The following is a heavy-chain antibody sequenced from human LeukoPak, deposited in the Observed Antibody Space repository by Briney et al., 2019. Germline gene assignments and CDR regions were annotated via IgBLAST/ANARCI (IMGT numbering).Heavy chain of an antibody. D-gene: IGHD2-8*01. CDR1: GFTFSSYE. CDR2: ISSSGITI. Sequence: PGGSLRLSCAASGFTFSSYEMNWVRQAPGEGLGWVSYISSSGITIYYADSVKGRFTTSRDNSKNTLYLQMNSLRAEDTAVYYCAKDPDCTSGVCYTFFDYWGQGTLVTVSS. CDR3: AKDPDCTSGVCYTFFDY. V-gene: IGHV3-48*03. J-gene: IGHJ4*02.